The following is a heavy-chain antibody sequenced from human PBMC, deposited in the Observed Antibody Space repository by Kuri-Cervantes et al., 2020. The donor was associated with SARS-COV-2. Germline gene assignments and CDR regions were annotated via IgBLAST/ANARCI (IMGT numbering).Heavy chain of an antibody. V-gene: IGHV4-39*01. CDR2: IYYSGST. D-gene: IGHD6-13*01. J-gene: IGHJ4*02. Sequence: SESLSLTCTVSGGSISSSSYYWGWIRQPPGMGLEWIGSIYYSGSTYYNPSLKSRDTISVDTSKNQFSLKLSSVTAADTAVYYCARLSVSSSWYCDYWGQGTLVTVSS. CDR1: GGSISSSSYY. CDR3: ARLSVSSSWYCDY.